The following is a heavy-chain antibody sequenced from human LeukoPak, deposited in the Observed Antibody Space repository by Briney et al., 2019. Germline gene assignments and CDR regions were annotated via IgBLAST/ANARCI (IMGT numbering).Heavy chain of an antibody. CDR2: IYYSGST. V-gene: IGHV4-31*03. J-gene: IGHJ5*02. Sequence: SQTLSLTCTVSGGSISSGSYYWNWIRQHPGKGLEWIGYIYYSGSTYYNPSLKSRVTMSVDTSKNHFSLKLTSVTAADTAVYYCAREVPRDYGSRGWFDPWGQGTLVTVSS. D-gene: IGHD3-10*01. CDR3: AREVPRDYGSRGWFDP. CDR1: GGSISSGSYY.